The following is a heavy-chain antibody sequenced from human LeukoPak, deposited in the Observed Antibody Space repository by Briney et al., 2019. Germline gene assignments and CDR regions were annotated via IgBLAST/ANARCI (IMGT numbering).Heavy chain of an antibody. V-gene: IGHV1-2*02. Sequence: ASVKVSCKASGYTFTGYYIPWVRQAPGQRLEWMGWITPNSGGTNYAQKIQGTVTMTRDTSISTAYTERRGLRDDDTARYYFATDSWYQLLRALDYWGQGTLVTV. D-gene: IGHD2-2*01. CDR2: ITPNSGGT. CDR3: ATDSWYQLLRALDY. CDR1: GYTFTGYY. J-gene: IGHJ4*02.